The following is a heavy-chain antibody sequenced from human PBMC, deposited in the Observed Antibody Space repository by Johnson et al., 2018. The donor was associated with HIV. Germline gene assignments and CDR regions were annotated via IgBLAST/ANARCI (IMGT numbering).Heavy chain of an antibody. CDR1: GFTFSSYW. V-gene: IGHV3-7*01. CDR3: ARGNLYYSTDAFDI. D-gene: IGHD3-10*01. CDR2: IKQDGSEK. J-gene: IGHJ3*02. Sequence: VQLVESGGGVVQPGRSLRLSCAASGFTFSSYWMSWVRQAPGKGLGWVANIKQDGSEKNYLDSVKGRFTISRDNAKNALFLHMNSLRVEDTAVYYCARGNLYYSTDAFDIWGQGTMVTVSS.